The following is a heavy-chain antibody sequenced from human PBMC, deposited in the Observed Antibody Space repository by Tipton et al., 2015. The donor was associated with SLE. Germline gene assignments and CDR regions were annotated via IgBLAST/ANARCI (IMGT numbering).Heavy chain of an antibody. D-gene: IGHD7-27*01. V-gene: IGHV4-34*01. Sequence: TLSLTCAVYGGSSSGYYWNWIRQPPGKGLEWIGEINHSGSTNYNPSLKSRVTISVDTSKNQFSLKLSSVTAADTAVYYCARALTGGPFDYWGQGTLVTVSS. J-gene: IGHJ4*02. CDR1: GGSSSGYY. CDR2: INHSGST. CDR3: ARALTGGPFDY.